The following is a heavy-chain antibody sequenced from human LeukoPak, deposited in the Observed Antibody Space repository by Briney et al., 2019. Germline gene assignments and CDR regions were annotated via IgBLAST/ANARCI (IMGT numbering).Heavy chain of an antibody. V-gene: IGHV3-21*01. CDR1: GFTFTTYS. D-gene: IGHD5-12*01. CDR3: VGVRLRPFDF. J-gene: IGHJ4*02. CDR2: ISSSSNYI. Sequence: GGSLRLSCAVSGFTFTTYSMNWVRQAPGKGLEWVSSISSSSNYISYADSVKGRFTISRDNAKNSLYLHMNNLRADDTAVYYCVGVRLRPFDFWGQGTLVTVSS.